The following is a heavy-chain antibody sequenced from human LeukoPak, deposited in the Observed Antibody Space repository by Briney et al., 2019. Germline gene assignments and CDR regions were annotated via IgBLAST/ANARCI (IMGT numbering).Heavy chain of an antibody. D-gene: IGHD6-13*01. J-gene: IGHJ3*02. V-gene: IGHV4-59*08. CDR1: GDSISPYY. CDR3: ARGRIAAAGCESAGDAFDI. Sequence: PSETLSLTCTVSGDSISPYYWSWLRQPPGKGLEWIGYVYYSGSTNYNPSLNSRVTISLDTSKKQFSLKLSSVTAADTAMYYCARGRIAAAGCESAGDAFDIWGQGTMVTVSS. CDR2: VYYSGST.